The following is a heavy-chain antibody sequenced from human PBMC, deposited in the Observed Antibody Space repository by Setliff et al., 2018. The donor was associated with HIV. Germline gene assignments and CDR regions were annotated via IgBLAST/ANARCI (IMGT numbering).Heavy chain of an antibody. CDR2: ISYDGTKT. CDR3: ARDSLIGRLQPFNV. Sequence: GGSLRLSCAASGFTFRSHAVHWVRQAPGKGLEWVAIISYDGTKTHYTDSVKGRFTISRDNSKNILYLQMNNLRAEDTAMYYCARDSLIGRLQPFNVWGKGTTVTVSS. V-gene: IGHV3-30*04. CDR1: GFTFRSHA. D-gene: IGHD6-25*01. J-gene: IGHJ6*04.